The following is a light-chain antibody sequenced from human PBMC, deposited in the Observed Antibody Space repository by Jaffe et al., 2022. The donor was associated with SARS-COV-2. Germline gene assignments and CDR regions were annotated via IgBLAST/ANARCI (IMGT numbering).Light chain of an antibody. Sequence: EIVLTQSPGTLSLSPGERATLSCRASQSVSSSYLAWYQQTPGQAPRLLIYGASSRATGIPDRFSGSGSGTDFNLTISRLEPEDFAVYYCQQYGSSPETFGQGTKVEIK. CDR2: GAS. J-gene: IGKJ1*01. V-gene: IGKV3-20*01. CDR1: QSVSSSY. CDR3: QQYGSSPET.